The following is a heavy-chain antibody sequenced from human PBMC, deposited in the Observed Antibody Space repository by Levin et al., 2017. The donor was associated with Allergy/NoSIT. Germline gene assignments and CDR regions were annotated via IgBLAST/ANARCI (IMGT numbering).Heavy chain of an antibody. Sequence: SETLSLTCAVYGGSFSGYYWSWIRQPPGKGLEWIGEINHSGSTNYNPSLKSRVTISVDTSKNQFSLKLSSVTAADTAVYYCASKKRIAVAGRYKYYFDYWGQGTLVTVSS. CDR2: INHSGST. D-gene: IGHD6-19*01. V-gene: IGHV4-34*01. J-gene: IGHJ4*02. CDR3: ASKKRIAVAGRYKYYFDY. CDR1: GGSFSGYY.